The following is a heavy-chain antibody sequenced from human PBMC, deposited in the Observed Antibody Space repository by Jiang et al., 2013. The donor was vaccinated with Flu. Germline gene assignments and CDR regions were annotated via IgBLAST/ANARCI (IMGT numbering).Heavy chain of an antibody. Sequence: VQLLESGGGVVRPGGSLRLSCAASGFTFDDYAMSWFRQVPGKGLEWVAGINWSGADIAYADSVKGRFTISRDNAKNSLYLQMSSLRAEDTALYHCGRGVGVAAPGVVDPWGQGTLVSVSS. J-gene: IGHJ5*02. CDR3: GRGVGVAAPGVVDP. V-gene: IGHV3-20*01. D-gene: IGHD6-13*01. CDR1: GFTFDDYA. CDR2: INWSGADI.